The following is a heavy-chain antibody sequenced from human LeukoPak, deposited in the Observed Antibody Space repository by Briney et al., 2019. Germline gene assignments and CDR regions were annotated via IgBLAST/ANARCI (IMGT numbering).Heavy chain of an antibody. CDR3: AREYSSSGRRYYYYYGMDV. CDR2: IIPILGIA. V-gene: IGHV1-69*04. D-gene: IGHD6-6*01. J-gene: IGHJ6*02. Sequence: ASVKVSCKASGGTFSSYAISWVRQAPGQGLEWMGRIIPILGIANHAQKFQGRVTITADKSTSTAYMELSSLRSEDTAVYYCAREYSSSGRRYYYYYGMDVWGQGTTVTVSS. CDR1: GGTFSSYA.